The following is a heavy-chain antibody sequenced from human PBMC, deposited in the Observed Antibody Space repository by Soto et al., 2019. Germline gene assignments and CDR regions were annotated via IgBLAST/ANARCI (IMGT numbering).Heavy chain of an antibody. V-gene: IGHV1-18*01. D-gene: IGHD2-15*01. CDR3: ARDVYVYCSGGSCYGDY. CDR2: ISAYNGNT. CDR1: GYTFTSYG. Sequence: QVRLVQSGAEVKKPGASVKVSCKASGYTFTSYGISWVRQAPGQGLEWMGWISAYNGNTNYAQKLQGRVTMTTDTSTSTAYMELRSLSSDDTAVYYCARDVYVYCSGGSCYGDYWGQGTLVTVSS. J-gene: IGHJ4*02.